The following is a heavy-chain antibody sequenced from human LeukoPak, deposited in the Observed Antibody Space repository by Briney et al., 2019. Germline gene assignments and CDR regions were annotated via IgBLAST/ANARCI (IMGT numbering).Heavy chain of an antibody. CDR2: INHGGST. Sequence: SETLSLTCAVYGGSFSGYYWSWIRQPPGKGLEWIGEINHGGSTNYNPSLKSRVTISVDTSKNQFSLKLSSVTAADTAVYYCARGEGELVFDYWGQGTLVTVSS. V-gene: IGHV4-34*01. J-gene: IGHJ4*02. D-gene: IGHD1-26*01. CDR3: ARGEGELVFDY. CDR1: GGSFSGYY.